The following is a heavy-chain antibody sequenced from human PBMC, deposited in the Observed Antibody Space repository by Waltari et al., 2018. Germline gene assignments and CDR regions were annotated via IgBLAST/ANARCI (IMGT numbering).Heavy chain of an antibody. Sequence: EVQLLESGGGLVQPGGSLRLSCAASGFTFSSYAMRWVRRAPGKGLEWVSAISGSGGSTYYADSVKGRFTISRDNSKNTLYLQMNSLRAEDTAVYYCAKVLRITMVRGTPWGQGTLVTVSS. CDR2: ISGSGGST. V-gene: IGHV3-23*01. CDR3: AKVLRITMVRGTP. J-gene: IGHJ5*02. D-gene: IGHD3-10*01. CDR1: GFTFSSYA.